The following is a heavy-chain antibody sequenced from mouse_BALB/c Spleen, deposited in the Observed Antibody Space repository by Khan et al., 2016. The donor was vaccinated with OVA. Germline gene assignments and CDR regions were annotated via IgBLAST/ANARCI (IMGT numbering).Heavy chain of an antibody. CDR1: GYTFTNYG. J-gene: IGHJ1*01. V-gene: IGHV9-1*02. CDR3: ARGASYWYFDV. CDR2: INTYTGEP. Sequence: QIQLVQSGPELKKPGETVKISCKASGYTFTNYGMNWVKQAPGKGLKWMGWINTYTGEPTYTGDFKGRFAFSLETSASTAYLQINNLKNEAMATYCCARGASYWYFDVWGAGTPVTVSS.